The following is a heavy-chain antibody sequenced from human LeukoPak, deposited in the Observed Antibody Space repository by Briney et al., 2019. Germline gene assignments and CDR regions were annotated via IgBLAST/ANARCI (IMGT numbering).Heavy chain of an antibody. CDR3: AKAHSSGWLDY. CDR1: GFTLDDYA. J-gene: IGHJ4*02. V-gene: IGHV3-9*01. D-gene: IGHD6-19*01. Sequence: SLRLSCXASGFTLDDYAMHWVRHAPGKGLEWVSGISWNSGSIGYADSVKGRFTISRDNAKNSLYLQMNSLRAEDTALYYCAKAHSSGWLDYWGQGTLVTVSS. CDR2: ISWNSGSI.